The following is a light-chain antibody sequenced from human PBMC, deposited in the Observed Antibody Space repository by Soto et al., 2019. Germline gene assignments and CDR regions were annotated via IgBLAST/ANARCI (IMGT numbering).Light chain of an antibody. J-gene: IGKJ1*01. Sequence: DIVMTQSPDSLAVSLGERATINCKSSQSVLYRSNNHNYLAWYQQKPGQPPRLLIYWASTRESGVPDRFSGSGSGTDFTLTISSLQAEDVAVYYCQQYYSTPWTFGRGTKVEIK. CDR3: QQYYSTPWT. CDR2: WAS. V-gene: IGKV4-1*01. CDR1: QSVLYRSNNHNY.